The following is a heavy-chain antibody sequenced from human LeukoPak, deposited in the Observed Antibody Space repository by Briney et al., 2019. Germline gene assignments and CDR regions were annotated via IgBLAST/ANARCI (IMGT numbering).Heavy chain of an antibody. CDR3: ARNLPAADY. V-gene: IGHV3-48*04. D-gene: IGHD2-2*01. Sequence: PGGSLRLSCAASGFTLSTYSMNWVRQAPGKGLEWVSYISSTSSVIYYADSVKGRFTISRDNAKNSLYLQMNSLRAEDTAVYYCARNLPAADYWGQGTLVTVSS. J-gene: IGHJ4*02. CDR2: ISSTSSVI. CDR1: GFTLSTYS.